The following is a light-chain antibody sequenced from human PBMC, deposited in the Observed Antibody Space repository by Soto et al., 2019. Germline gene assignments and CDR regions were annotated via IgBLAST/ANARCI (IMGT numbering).Light chain of an antibody. V-gene: IGKV1-5*01. CDR3: QQYSTYWT. CDR2: EAT. J-gene: IGKJ1*01. CDR1: QSISTW. Sequence: DIQMTQSPSTLSASVGDRVTITCRASQSISTWLAWYQQKPGKAPKLLIFEATTLETGVPSRFSGSGSGTDFNLTITSLQPDDLATYYFQQYSTYWTFGQGTKVEVK.